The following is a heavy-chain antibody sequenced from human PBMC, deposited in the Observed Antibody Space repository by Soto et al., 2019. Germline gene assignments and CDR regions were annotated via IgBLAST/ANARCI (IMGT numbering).Heavy chain of an antibody. CDR3: ARDQTGGIAAAANYYYGMDV. D-gene: IGHD6-13*01. J-gene: IGHJ6*02. CDR1: GGTFSSYA. V-gene: IGHV1-69*06. Sequence: RASVKVSCKASGGTFSSYAISWVRQAPGQGLEWMGGIIPIFGTANYAQKFQGRVTITADKSTSTAYMELSSLRSEDTAVYYCARDQTGGIAAAANYYYGMDVWGQGTTVTVSS. CDR2: IIPIFGTA.